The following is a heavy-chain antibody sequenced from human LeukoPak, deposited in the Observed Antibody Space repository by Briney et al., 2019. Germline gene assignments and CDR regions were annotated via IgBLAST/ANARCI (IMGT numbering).Heavy chain of an antibody. CDR3: AREGEGYYDSSGYYIDY. J-gene: IGHJ4*02. V-gene: IGHV1-2*02. D-gene: IGHD3-22*01. Sequence: ASVKVSCKASGYTFTGYYMHWVRQAPGQGLEWMGWINPNSGGTNYAQKFQGRVTMTRDTSISTAYMELSRLRSDDTAVYYCAREGEGYYDSSGYYIDYWGQGTLVTVSS. CDR1: GYTFTGYY. CDR2: INPNSGGT.